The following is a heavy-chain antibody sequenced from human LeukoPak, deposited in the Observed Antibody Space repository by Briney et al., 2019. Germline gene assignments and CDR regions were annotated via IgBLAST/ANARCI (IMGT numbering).Heavy chain of an antibody. V-gene: IGHV4-59*01. Sequence: SETLSLTCTVSGGSISSYYWSWIRQPPGKGLEWIGYIYYSGSTNYNPSLKSRVTISVDTSKNQFSLKLSSVTAADTAVYYCARRRRAVTSLGYYYYGMDVWGQGTTVTVSS. CDR1: GGSISSYY. CDR2: IYYSGST. D-gene: IGHD4-11*01. CDR3: ARRRRAVTSLGYYYYGMDV. J-gene: IGHJ6*02.